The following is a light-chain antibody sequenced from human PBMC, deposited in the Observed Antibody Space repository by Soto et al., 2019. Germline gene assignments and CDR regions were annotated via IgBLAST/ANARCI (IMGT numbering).Light chain of an antibody. V-gene: IGKV3-20*01. CDR1: QSITGSY. J-gene: IGKJ1*01. CDR2: GAS. Sequence: EIALTQSPGTLSLSPGERATLSCRASQSITGSYLAWYQQKPGQAPRLLIYGASSRATGIPDRFSGSGSGTDFTLTISRLDPEDFALYYCQQYGSSLWTFGPGTKVEFK. CDR3: QQYGSSLWT.